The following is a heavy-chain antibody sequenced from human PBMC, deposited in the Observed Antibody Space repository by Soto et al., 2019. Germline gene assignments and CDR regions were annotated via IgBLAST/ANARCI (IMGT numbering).Heavy chain of an antibody. Sequence: SVKVSCKASGGTFSSNTSSWVRQAPGQGLEWMGRIIPILGIANYAQKFQGRVTITADKSTSTAYMELSSLRSEDTAVYYCAREVGCSSTSCYYYYYMDVWGKGTTVTVSS. CDR3: AREVGCSSTSCYYYYYMDV. J-gene: IGHJ6*03. D-gene: IGHD2-2*01. V-gene: IGHV1-69*04. CDR1: GGTFSSNT. CDR2: IIPILGIA.